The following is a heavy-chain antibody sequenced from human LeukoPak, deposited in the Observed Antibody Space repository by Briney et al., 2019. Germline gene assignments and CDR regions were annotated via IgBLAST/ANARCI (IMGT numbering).Heavy chain of an antibody. D-gene: IGHD3-3*01. V-gene: IGHV1-18*01. Sequence: ASVKVSCKASGYTFTSYGISWVRQAPGQGLEWMGWISAYNGNTNYAQKLQGRVTMTTDTSTSTAYMELSSLRSEDTAVYYCARGDTIFGVVITLSYGMDVWGQGTTVTVSS. CDR1: GYTFTSYG. CDR2: ISAYNGNT. J-gene: IGHJ6*02. CDR3: ARGDTIFGVVITLSYGMDV.